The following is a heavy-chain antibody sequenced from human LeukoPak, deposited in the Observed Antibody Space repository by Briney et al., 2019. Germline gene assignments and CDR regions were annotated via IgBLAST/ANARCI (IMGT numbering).Heavy chain of an antibody. CDR3: ANFDNWNDVYYYYYMDV. V-gene: IGHV4-39*01. J-gene: IGHJ6*03. CDR1: GGSFSGYY. CDR2: IYYSGST. Sequence: SETLSLTCAVYGGSFSGYYWGWIRQPPGKGLEWIGSIYYSGSTYYNPSLKSRVTISVDTSKNQFSLKLSSVTTADTAVYYCANFDNWNDVYYYYYMDVWGKGTTVTVSS. D-gene: IGHD1-1*01.